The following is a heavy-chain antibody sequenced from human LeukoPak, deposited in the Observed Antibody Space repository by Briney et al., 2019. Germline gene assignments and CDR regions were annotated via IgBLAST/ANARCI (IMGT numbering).Heavy chain of an antibody. CDR1: GFTFSSYA. CDR2: ISGSGGST. D-gene: IGHD3-10*01. J-gene: IGHJ4*02. Sequence: PGGSLRLSCTASGFTFSSYAMSWVRQAPGKGLEWVSAISGSGGSTYYADSVKGRFTISRDNSKNTLYLQMNSPRAEDTAVYYCAKEVVRAYYFDYWGQGTLVTVSS. V-gene: IGHV3-23*01. CDR3: AKEVVRAYYFDY.